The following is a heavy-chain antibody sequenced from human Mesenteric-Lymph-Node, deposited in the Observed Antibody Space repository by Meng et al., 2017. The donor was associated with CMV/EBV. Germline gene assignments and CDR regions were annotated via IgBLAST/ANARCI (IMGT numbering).Heavy chain of an antibody. CDR2: ISGSSNYI. V-gene: IGHV3-21*01. D-gene: IGHD3-3*01. Sequence: GGSLRLSCAASGFTFSSYSMNWVRQAPGKGLEWVSSISGSSNYIYYADSVKGRFTISRDSAKNSLYLQMNSLGAEDTAVYYCAREQDDIWSGYFDGMDVWGQGTTVTVSS. CDR1: GFTFSSYS. J-gene: IGHJ6*02. CDR3: AREQDDIWSGYFDGMDV.